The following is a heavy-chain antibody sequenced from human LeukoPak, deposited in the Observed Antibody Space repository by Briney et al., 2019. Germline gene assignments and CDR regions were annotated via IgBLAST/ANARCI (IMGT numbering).Heavy chain of an antibody. CDR2: VYYSGST. V-gene: IGHV4-39*01. CDR1: GVSISSITYY. CDR3: ARLKGYSYGVPDY. J-gene: IGHJ4*02. D-gene: IGHD5-18*01. Sequence: SETLSLTCAVSGVSGVSISSITYYWGWIRQPPGKGLEWIGSVYYSGSTYYNPSLKSRVTISVDTSKNQFSLKLSSVTAADTAVYYCARLKGYSYGVPDYWGQGTLVTVSS.